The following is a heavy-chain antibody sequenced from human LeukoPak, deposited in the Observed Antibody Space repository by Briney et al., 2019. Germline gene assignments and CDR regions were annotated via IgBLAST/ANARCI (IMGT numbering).Heavy chain of an antibody. D-gene: IGHD3-3*01. CDR2: INHSGST. CDR1: GGSFSGYY. Sequence: SETLSLTCAVYGGSFSGYYWSWIRQPPGKGLEWIGEINHSGSTNYNPSLKSRVTISVDTSKNQFSLKLSSVTAADTAVYCCARSRASCYDFWSGYTNGGYYFDYGGQGTRVTVSS. CDR3: ARSRASCYDFWSGYTNGGYYFDY. J-gene: IGHJ4*02. V-gene: IGHV4-34*01.